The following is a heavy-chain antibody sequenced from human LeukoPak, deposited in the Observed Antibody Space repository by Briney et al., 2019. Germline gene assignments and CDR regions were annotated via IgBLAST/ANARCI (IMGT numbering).Heavy chain of an antibody. V-gene: IGHV1-18*01. CDR2: ISAYNGNT. J-gene: IGHJ4*02. Sequence: VASVKVSCKASGYTFTSYGISWVRQAPGQGLEWVGWISAYNGNTNYAQKLQGRVTMTTDTSTSTAYMELRSLRSGDTAVYYCARDLERCSGGSCYSGDYWGQGTLVTVSS. D-gene: IGHD2-15*01. CDR1: GYTFTSYG. CDR3: ARDLERCSGGSCYSGDY.